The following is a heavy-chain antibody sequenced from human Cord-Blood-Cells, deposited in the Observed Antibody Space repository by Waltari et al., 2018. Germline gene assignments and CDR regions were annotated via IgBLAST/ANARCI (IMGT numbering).Heavy chain of an antibody. Sequence: QLQLQESGPGLVKPSETLSLTCTVSGGSISSSSYYWGWIRQPPGKGLGGIGSIYYSAGTYNNPSLKSRVTISVDTSKNQFSLKLSSVTAADTAVYYCARLPPAVAGTTLGAFDIWGQGTMVTVSS. V-gene: IGHV4-39*01. CDR2: IYYSAGT. J-gene: IGHJ3*02. CDR3: ARLPPAVAGTTLGAFDI. CDR1: GGSISSSSYY. D-gene: IGHD6-19*01.